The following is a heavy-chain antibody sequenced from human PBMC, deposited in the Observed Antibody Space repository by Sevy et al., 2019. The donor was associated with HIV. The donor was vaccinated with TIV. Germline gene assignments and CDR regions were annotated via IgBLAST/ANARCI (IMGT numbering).Heavy chain of an antibody. J-gene: IGHJ4*02. CDR1: GFTFSSYA. V-gene: IGHV3-30-3*01. D-gene: IGHD2-15*01. CDR2: ISYDGSNK. Sequence: GGSLRLSCAASGFTFSSYAMHWVRQAPGKGLELVAVISYDGSNKYYADSVKGRFTISRDNSKNTLYLQMNSLRAEDTAVYYCARTQDILYYFDYWGQGTLVTVSS. CDR3: ARTQDILYYFDY.